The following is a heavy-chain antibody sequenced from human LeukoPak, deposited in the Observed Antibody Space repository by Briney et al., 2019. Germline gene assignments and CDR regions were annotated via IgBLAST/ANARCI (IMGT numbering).Heavy chain of an antibody. Sequence: ASVKVSCKASGYTFTGYYMHWVRQAPGQGLEWMGWINPNSGGTNYAQRFQGRVTMTRDMSTSTVYMELSSLRSEDTAVYYCAKGGVGHYFDYWGQGTLVTVSS. V-gene: IGHV1-2*02. D-gene: IGHD1-26*01. CDR3: AKGGVGHYFDY. CDR2: INPNSGGT. J-gene: IGHJ4*02. CDR1: GYTFTGYY.